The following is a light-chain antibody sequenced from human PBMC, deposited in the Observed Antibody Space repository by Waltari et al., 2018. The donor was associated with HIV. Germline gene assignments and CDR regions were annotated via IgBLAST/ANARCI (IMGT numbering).Light chain of an antibody. J-gene: IGLJ2*01. CDR2: DVD. CDR1: SSDISTYNF. Sequence: QSITISCSGTSSDISTYNFVSWYQKHPDKAPKLLIYDVDTRPSGVPRRFSGSKSGDTASLTISAIQADDEADYFCSSYTTTNTVVFGGGTKVSVL. CDR3: SSYTTTNTVV. V-gene: IGLV2-14*03.